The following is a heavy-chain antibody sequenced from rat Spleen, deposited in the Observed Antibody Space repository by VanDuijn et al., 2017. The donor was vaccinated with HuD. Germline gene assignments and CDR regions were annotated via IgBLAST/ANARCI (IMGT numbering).Heavy chain of an antibody. CDR3: VRANRETYAHFDY. Sequence: VHLKESGPGLVQSSQTLSLTCTVSGFSLTSNGVSWVRQPPGKGLEWMGVVWTGGSTAYNSSFKSRLSVSRDISKSQVFLRMNSLQTEDTATYYCVRANRETYAHFDYWGQGASVTVSS. J-gene: IGHJ4*01. D-gene: IGHD3-5*01. CDR2: VWTGGST. V-gene: IGHV2S63*01. CDR1: GFSLTSNG.